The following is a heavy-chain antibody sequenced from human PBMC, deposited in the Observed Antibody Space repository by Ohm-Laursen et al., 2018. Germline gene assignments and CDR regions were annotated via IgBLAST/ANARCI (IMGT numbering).Heavy chain of an antibody. Sequence: GSLRLSCAASGFTFTNYAMSWVRQAPGKGLEWVSSVSTSGSDTYYADSVKGRFTISRDNAKNSLYLQMNSLRAEDTAVYYCARDQGWVDYWGQGTLVTVSS. CDR2: VSTSGSDT. CDR1: GFTFTNYA. D-gene: IGHD6-19*01. J-gene: IGHJ4*02. CDR3: ARDQGWVDY. V-gene: IGHV3-21*01.